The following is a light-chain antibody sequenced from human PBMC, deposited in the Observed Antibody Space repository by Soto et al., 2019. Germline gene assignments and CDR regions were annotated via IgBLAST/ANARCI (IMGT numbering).Light chain of an antibody. CDR1: QRVINSY. V-gene: IGKV3-20*01. J-gene: IGKJ1*01. CDR3: QPYGTAPWT. CDR2: GAY. Sequence: EVVLTQSPGTLSLSSGERATLSCRASQRVINSYLAWYQQKPGQAPRLLLYGAYNRATGIPDRFSGSGSGTDFTLTISRLEPEDFAVYYCQPYGTAPWTFGQGTQVEIK.